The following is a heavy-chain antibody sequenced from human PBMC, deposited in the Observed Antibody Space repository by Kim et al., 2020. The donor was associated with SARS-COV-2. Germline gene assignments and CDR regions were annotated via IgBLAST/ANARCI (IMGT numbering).Heavy chain of an antibody. J-gene: IGHJ6*02. CDR3: AKVSAYDILTGYSDGNKNYYYYYGMDV. V-gene: IGHV3-23*01. CDR2: ISGSGGST. D-gene: IGHD3-9*01. Sequence: GGSLRLSCAASGFTFSSYAMSWVRQAPGKGLEWVSAISGSGGSTYYADSVKGRFTISRDNSKNTLYLQMNSLRAEDTAVYYCAKVSAYDILTGYSDGNKNYYYYYGMDVWGQGTTVTVSS. CDR1: GFTFSSYA.